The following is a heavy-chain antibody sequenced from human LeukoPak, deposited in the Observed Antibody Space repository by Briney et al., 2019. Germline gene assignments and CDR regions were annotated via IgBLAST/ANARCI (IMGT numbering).Heavy chain of an antibody. Sequence: GGSLRLSCAASEFTFSSYNMNWVRQAPGKGLEWVSSISSSSAYIYYADSAKGRFTISRDNAKNSLYLQMDSLRAEDTAVYYCAREIFWSGYFSNLHFDYWGQGTLVTVSS. CDR2: ISSSSAYI. V-gene: IGHV3-21*01. J-gene: IGHJ4*02. CDR3: AREIFWSGYFSNLHFDY. CDR1: EFTFSSYN. D-gene: IGHD3-3*01.